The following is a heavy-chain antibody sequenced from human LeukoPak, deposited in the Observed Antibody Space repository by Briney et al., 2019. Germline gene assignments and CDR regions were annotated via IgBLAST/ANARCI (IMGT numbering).Heavy chain of an antibody. J-gene: IGHJ4*02. D-gene: IGHD4-17*01. CDR1: GFTFSTYA. Sequence: GGSLRLSCAASGFTFSTYAMHWVRQAPGKGLEYVSAISSNGASTYYTNSVKGRFTISRDNSKNTLYLQMGSLRTEDLAVYYCARGGRGDAGDYWGQGTLVTVPS. V-gene: IGHV3-64*01. CDR2: ISSNGAST. CDR3: ARGGRGDAGDY.